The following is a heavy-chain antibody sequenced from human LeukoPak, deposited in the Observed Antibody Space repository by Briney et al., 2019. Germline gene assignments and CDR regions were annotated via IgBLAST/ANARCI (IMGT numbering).Heavy chain of an antibody. J-gene: IGHJ4*02. CDR2: IDSSSSTI. D-gene: IGHD6-13*01. CDR3: ARSLTPTAAGGPYFDY. V-gene: IGHV3-48*01. CDR1: GFTFSAYN. Sequence: GGSLRLSCAASGFTFSAYNMNWVRQAPGKGLEWVSYIDSSSSTIYYADSVQGRFTISRDNSKNTLYLQMNSLRAEDTAVYYCARSLTPTAAGGPYFDYWGQGTLVTVSS.